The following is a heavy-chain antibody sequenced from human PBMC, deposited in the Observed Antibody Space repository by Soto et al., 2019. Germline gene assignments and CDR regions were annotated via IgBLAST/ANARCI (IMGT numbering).Heavy chain of an antibody. D-gene: IGHD2-15*01. V-gene: IGHV1-69*13. CDR2: IIPIFGTA. J-gene: IGHJ4*02. CDR1: GGTFSSYA. CDR3: ASLHHGSLSFDY. Sequence: SVKVSCKASGGTFSSYAISWVRQAPGQGLEWMGGIIPIFGTANYAQKFQGRVTITADESTSTAYMELSSLRSEDTAVYYCASLHHGSLSFDYWGQETLVTVSP.